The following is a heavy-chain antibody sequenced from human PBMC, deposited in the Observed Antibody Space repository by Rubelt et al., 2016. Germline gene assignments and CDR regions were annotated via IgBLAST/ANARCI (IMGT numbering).Heavy chain of an antibody. D-gene: IGHD3-10*01. CDR1: GGSFSGYY. Sequence: QVQLQQWGAGLLKPSETLSLTCAVYGGSFSGYYWSWIRQPPGKGLEWIGEINHSGSTNYNPSLKSRVTRSVDTAKNQFSVKLSSVTAADTAVYYCARGGRYYGSGSYQRHNWFDPWDQGTLVTVSS. V-gene: IGHV4-34*01. J-gene: IGHJ5*02. CDR2: INHSGST. CDR3: ARGGRYYGSGSYQRHNWFDP.